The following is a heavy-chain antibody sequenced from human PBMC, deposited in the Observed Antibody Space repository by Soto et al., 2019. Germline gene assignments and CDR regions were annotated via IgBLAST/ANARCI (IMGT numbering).Heavy chain of an antibody. D-gene: IGHD3-10*01. CDR2: ISWNSGSI. Sequence: DVQLVESGGGLVQPGRSLRLSCAASGFTFDDYAMHWVRQAPGKGLEWVSGISWNSGSIGYADSVKGRFTISRDNAKNSLYLQMNSLRAEDTALYYCAKDAVVLWFGELLYYYYYMDVWGKGTTVTVSS. CDR3: AKDAVVLWFGELLYYYYYMDV. V-gene: IGHV3-9*01. CDR1: GFTFDDYA. J-gene: IGHJ6*03.